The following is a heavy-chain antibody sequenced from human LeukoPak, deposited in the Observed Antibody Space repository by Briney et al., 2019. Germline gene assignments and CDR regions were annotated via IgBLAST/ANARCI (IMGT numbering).Heavy chain of an antibody. Sequence: GGSLRLSCAASGFTFSSYSMNWVRQAPGKGLEWVSSITSSSSYIYYADSVKGRFTISRDNAKNSLYLQMNSLRAEDTAVYYCAKARSYSGSYYVDYWGQGTLVTVSS. CDR1: GFTFSSYS. CDR3: AKARSYSGSYYVDY. CDR2: ITSSSSYI. V-gene: IGHV3-21*01. D-gene: IGHD1-26*01. J-gene: IGHJ4*02.